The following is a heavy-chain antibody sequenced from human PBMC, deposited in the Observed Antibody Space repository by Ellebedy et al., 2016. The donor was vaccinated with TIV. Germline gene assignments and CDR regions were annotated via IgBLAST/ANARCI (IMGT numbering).Heavy chain of an antibody. D-gene: IGHD6-19*01. J-gene: IGHJ4*02. CDR3: ARGPGVAVAYDY. Sequence: AASVKVSCKASGYTFTGYFMHWARQAPGQGLEWMGWINPNTGATKYAQKFQGRVAMTRDTPISTAYMELSRLTSDDTAVYYCARGPGVAVAYDYWGQGTLVTVSS. CDR2: INPNTGAT. CDR1: GYTFTGYF. V-gene: IGHV1-2*02.